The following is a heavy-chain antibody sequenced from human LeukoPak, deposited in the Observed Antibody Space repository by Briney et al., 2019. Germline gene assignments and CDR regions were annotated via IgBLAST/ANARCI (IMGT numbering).Heavy chain of an antibody. CDR1: GYTFTSYG. CDR2: ISAYNGNT. V-gene: IGHV1-18*01. D-gene: IGHD3-22*01. Sequence: ASVKVSCKASGYTFTSYGISWVRQAPGQGLEWMGWISAYNGNTNYAQKLQGRVTKTTDTSTSTAYMELRSLRSDDTAVYYCARDVMNYYDSSGYYYASAAFDIWGQGTMVTVSS. CDR3: ARDVMNYYDSSGYYYASAAFDI. J-gene: IGHJ3*02.